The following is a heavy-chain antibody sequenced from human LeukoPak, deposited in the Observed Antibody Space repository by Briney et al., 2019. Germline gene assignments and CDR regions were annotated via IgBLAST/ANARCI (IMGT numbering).Heavy chain of an antibody. V-gene: IGHV3-7*03. J-gene: IGHJ4*02. CDR2: IKLDGSEK. CDR3: ARDQYDTWSRRGNFDS. CDR1: GFTFSSYW. Sequence: GGSLRLSCAASGFTFSSYWMSWVRQAPGKGLEWVANIKLDGSEKDYVDSVKGRFTISRDNTKNSLYLQMNSLRVEDTAVSYCARDQYDTWSRRGNFDSWGQGTLVIVSS. D-gene: IGHD3-3*01.